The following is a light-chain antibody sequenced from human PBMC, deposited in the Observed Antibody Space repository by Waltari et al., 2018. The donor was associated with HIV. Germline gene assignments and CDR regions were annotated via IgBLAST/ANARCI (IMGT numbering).Light chain of an antibody. J-gene: IGKJ4*01. CDR1: RSILYSSDNRNY. V-gene: IGKV4-1*01. CDR3: QQYFRIPPT. Sequence: DIVMTQSPDSLPVSLCERATINCTSSRSILYSSDNRNYLAWYQQKPRQPPKLLISWASTRESGVPDRFSGSGSGTDFTLTITRLQAEDVAVYHCQQYFRIPPTFGGGTKVQIK. CDR2: WAS.